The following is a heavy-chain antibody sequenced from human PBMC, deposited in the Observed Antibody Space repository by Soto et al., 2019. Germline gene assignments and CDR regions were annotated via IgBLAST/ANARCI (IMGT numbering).Heavy chain of an antibody. CDR3: AMNDSSGVYGMDV. CDR2: IYSAGSA. Sequence: PGGSLRLSCAASGFTVSSYYMSWVRQAPGKGLEWVSVIYSAGSADFADSVKGRFTISRDNSKNTLYLQMNSLRAEDTAVYYCAMNDSSGVYGMDVWGQGTTVTVSS. J-gene: IGHJ6*02. CDR1: GFTVSSYY. V-gene: IGHV3-66*01. D-gene: IGHD3-22*01.